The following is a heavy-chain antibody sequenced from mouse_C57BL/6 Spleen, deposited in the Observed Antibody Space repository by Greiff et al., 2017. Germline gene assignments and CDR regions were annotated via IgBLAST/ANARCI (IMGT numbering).Heavy chain of an antibody. V-gene: IGHV1-59*01. CDR3: ARRRTTGGAMDV. Sequence: QVQLQQPGAELVRPGTSVKLSCKASGYTFTSYWMHWVKQRPGQGLEWIGVIDPSDSYTNYNQKFKGKATLTVDTSSSTAYMQLSSLTSEDSAVYYWARRRTTGGAMDVWGKGTSVTVSS. J-gene: IGHJ4*01. D-gene: IGHD2-12*01. CDR1: GYTFTSYW. CDR2: IDPSDSYT.